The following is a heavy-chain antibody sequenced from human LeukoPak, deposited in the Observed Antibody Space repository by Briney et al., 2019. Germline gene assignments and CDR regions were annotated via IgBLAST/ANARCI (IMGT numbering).Heavy chain of an antibody. J-gene: IGHJ5*02. V-gene: IGHV1-46*01. CDR2: IYPHDGTT. CDR3: TRDRPHNWFDP. CDR1: EYSFVSYY. Sequence: ASVKVSCKASEYSFVSYYIHWVRQAPGEGLEWVGLIYPHDGTTNYAQKFQGRVTMTVDRSTTTFYMELSSLTSEDTAVYYCTRDRPHNWFDPWGQGTLATVSP.